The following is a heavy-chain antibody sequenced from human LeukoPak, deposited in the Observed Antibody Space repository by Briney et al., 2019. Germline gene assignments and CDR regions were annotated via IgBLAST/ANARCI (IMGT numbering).Heavy chain of an antibody. CDR3: ARDSGWSYYFDY. CDR1: GGSISSSSYY. CDR2: IYYSGST. Sequence: PSETLSLTCTVSGGSISSSSYYWGWIRQPPGKGLEWIGSIYYSGSTYYNPSLKSRVTISVDTSKSQFSLKLSSVTAADTAVYYCARDSGWSYYFDYWGQGTLVTVSS. J-gene: IGHJ4*02. V-gene: IGHV4-39*07. D-gene: IGHD6-19*01.